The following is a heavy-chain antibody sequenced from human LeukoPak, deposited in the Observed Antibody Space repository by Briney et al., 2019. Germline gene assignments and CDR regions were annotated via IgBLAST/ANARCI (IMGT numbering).Heavy chain of an antibody. CDR3: ARDTYYYNSSAFYHYYYGMDV. CDR1: GFTFSSYS. J-gene: IGHJ6*02. CDR2: ISRSGSTM. D-gene: IGHD3-22*01. Sequence: GGSLRLSCAASGFTFSSYSMNWVRQAPGKGLEWVSYISRSGSTMYYADSVKGRFTISRDNAKNTLYLQMNSLRAEDTAVYYCARDTYYYNSSAFYHYYYGMDVWGQGTTVTVSS. V-gene: IGHV3-48*04.